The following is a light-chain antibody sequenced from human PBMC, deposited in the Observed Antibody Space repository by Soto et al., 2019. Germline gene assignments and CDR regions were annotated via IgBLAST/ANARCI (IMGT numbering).Light chain of an antibody. CDR3: QQYNNWWT. CDR1: QSVSSN. CDR2: GAS. Sequence: EIVMTQSPATLSVSPGERATRSCRASQSVSSNLAWYQQKPGQAPRLLIYGASTRATGIPARLSGSGSGTEFTLTISSLQSEDFAVYYCQQYNNWWTFGQGTKGDIK. V-gene: IGKV3-15*01. J-gene: IGKJ1*01.